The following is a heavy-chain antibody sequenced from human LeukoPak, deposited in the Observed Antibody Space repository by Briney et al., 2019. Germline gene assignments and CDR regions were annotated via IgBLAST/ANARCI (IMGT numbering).Heavy chain of an antibody. D-gene: IGHD3-16*01. V-gene: IGHV4-39*01. CDR2: TYFSGSA. J-gene: IGHJ3*01. CDR3: AGPVVPSLGGAFHV. CDR1: GTSMSSSSFF. Sequence: PSETLSLTCTVFGTSMSSSSFFWGWIRQAPGKGLQWIGNTYFSGSAFYSPSLQSRVTISVDTSKNQFSLNLRSVTAADTAVYYCAGPVVPSLGGAFHVWGQGTMVTVSS.